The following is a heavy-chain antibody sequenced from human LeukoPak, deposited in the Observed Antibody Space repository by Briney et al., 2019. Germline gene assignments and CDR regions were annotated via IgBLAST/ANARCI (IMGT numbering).Heavy chain of an antibody. CDR1: GGSISSGSYY. V-gene: IGHV4-39*07. D-gene: IGHD3-22*01. CDR2: INHNGNT. J-gene: IGHJ4*02. CDR3: ARSAYYYDSSGYSL. Sequence: SETLSLTCTVSGGSISSGSYYWSWIRQPPGKGLEWIAEINHNGNTNYNPSLKSRVTISVDTSKDQFSLKLSSVTAADTAVYYCARSAYYYDSSGYSLWGQGTLVTVSS.